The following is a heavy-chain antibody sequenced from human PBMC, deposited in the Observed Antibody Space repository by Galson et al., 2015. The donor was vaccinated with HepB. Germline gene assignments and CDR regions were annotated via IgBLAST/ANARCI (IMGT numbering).Heavy chain of an antibody. J-gene: IGHJ6*02. Sequence: SLRLSCAASGFTFSNAWMSWVRQAPGKGLEWVGRIKSKTDGGTTDYAAPVKGRFTISRDDSKNTLYLQMNSLKTEDTAVYYCTTRVPSADSSGWYGRNYYYGMDVWGQGTTVTVSS. D-gene: IGHD6-19*01. CDR3: TTRVPSADSSGWYGRNYYYGMDV. CDR1: GFTFSNAW. V-gene: IGHV3-15*01. CDR2: IKSKTDGGTT.